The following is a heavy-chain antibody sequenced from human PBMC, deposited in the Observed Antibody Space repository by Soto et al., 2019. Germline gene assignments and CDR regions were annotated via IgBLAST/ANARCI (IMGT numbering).Heavy chain of an antibody. CDR3: ASDCSGGSCYSNLEPTAFDI. J-gene: IGHJ3*02. CDR2: ISAYNGNT. D-gene: IGHD2-15*01. Sequence: ASVKVSCKASGYTFTSYGISWVRQAPGQGLEWMGWISAYNGNTNYAQKLQGRVTMTTDTSTSTAYMELRSLRSDDTAVYYCASDCSGGSCYSNLEPTAFDIWGQGTMVTVSS. CDR1: GYTFTSYG. V-gene: IGHV1-18*01.